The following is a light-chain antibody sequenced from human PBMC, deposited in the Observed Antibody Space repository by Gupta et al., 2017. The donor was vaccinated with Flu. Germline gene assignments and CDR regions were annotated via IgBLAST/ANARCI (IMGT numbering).Light chain of an antibody. Sequence: SYVLTQPSSVAVAPGQTATLTCGEKNVGSKNLHWYQHKAAQTPVLFVYEDSHRPSGIPERFTGSKSGDSATLTIRRVEGGDEADYYCQVGDRPSDHVVFGGGTKLTVL. CDR1: NVGSKN. CDR3: QVGDRPSDHVV. V-gene: IGLV3-21*02. CDR2: EDS. J-gene: IGLJ2*01.